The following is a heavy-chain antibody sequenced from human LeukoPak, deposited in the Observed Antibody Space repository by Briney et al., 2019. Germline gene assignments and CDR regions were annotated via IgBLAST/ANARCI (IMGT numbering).Heavy chain of an antibody. V-gene: IGHV3-74*03. D-gene: IGHD5-12*01. Sequence: PGGSLRLSCAASGFTFSSYWMHWVRHDPGKGLVWVSRINSDGSSITYADSVKGRFTISRDNAKNTLYLQMNSLGVEDTAVYYCAREGRVSGYDFDSWGQGTLVTVSS. CDR3: AREGRVSGYDFDS. CDR2: INSDGSSI. CDR1: GFTFSSYW. J-gene: IGHJ4*02.